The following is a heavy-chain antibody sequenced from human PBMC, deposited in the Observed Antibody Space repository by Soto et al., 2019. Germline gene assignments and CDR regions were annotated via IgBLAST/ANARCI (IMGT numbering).Heavy chain of an antibody. CDR3: ARDNRAGGIAQPGGPYFDY. Sequence: PSQTLSLTCAISGDSVSRNSAAWNWVRQSPSRGLEWLGRTYYRSKWSNDYAVSVGSRITINPDTSKNQFSLQLNSVTPEDTAVYYCARDNRAGGIAQPGGPYFDYWGPGTLVTVSS. D-gene: IGHD6-13*01. CDR1: GDSVSRNSAA. CDR2: TYYRSKWSN. V-gene: IGHV6-1*01. J-gene: IGHJ4*02.